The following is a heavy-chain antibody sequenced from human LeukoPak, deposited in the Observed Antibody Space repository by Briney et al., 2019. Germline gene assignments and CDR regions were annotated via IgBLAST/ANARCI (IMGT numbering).Heavy chain of an antibody. CDR2: IYYNGRT. V-gene: IGHV4-39*01. D-gene: IGHD3-10*01. Sequence: SETLSLTCTVSGGSISTSSYYWGWIRQPPGKGLEWIGSIYYNGRTYYNPSLKSRVTISVDTSENQFSVKLSSVTAADTAVYYCARQGRTNYYASGSYSMGDYWGQGTLVTVSS. CDR3: ARQGRTNYYASGSYSMGDY. CDR1: GGSISTSSYY. J-gene: IGHJ4*02.